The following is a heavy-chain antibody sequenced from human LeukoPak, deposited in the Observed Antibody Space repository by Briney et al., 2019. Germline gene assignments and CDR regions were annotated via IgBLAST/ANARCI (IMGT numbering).Heavy chain of an antibody. V-gene: IGHV4-4*07. Sequence: SETLSLTCTVSGGSINSYYWSWIRQPAGKGLEWIGRIFSSGSTNYNHSLKSRVTMSVDTSKNQFSLKLRSVTAADTAVYYCARGYYHDSSGFYPKWFDRWGQGTLVTV. CDR3: ARGYYHDSSGFYPKWFDR. D-gene: IGHD3-22*01. J-gene: IGHJ5*02. CDR2: IFSSGST. CDR1: GGSINSYY.